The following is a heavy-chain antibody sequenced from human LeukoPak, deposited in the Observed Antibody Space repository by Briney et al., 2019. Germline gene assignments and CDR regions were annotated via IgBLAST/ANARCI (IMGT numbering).Heavy chain of an antibody. V-gene: IGHV3-23*01. CDR2: ISGSGGRT. CDR3: ANSRLVVTAFDI. Sequence: GGSLRLSCGASGFTFSSHGMSWVRLAPGKGLEWVSAISGSGGRTYYPDSVKGRFTISRDNSKNTLYLQMNSLRVEDTAVYYCANSRLVVTAFDIWGQGTMVTVSS. CDR1: GFTFSSHG. D-gene: IGHD3-22*01. J-gene: IGHJ3*02.